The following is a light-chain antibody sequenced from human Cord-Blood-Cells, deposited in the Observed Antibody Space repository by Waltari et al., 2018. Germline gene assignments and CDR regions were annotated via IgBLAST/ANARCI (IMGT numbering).Light chain of an antibody. V-gene: IGKV3-11*01. Sequence: EIVLTQSPATSSFVPGERATLSCRASQSVSSYLAWYQQKPGQAPRLLIYDASNRATGIPARFSGSGSGTDFTLTISSLEPEDFAVYYCQQRSNWPLTFGGGTKVEIK. CDR3: QQRSNWPLT. J-gene: IGKJ4*01. CDR2: DAS. CDR1: QSVSSY.